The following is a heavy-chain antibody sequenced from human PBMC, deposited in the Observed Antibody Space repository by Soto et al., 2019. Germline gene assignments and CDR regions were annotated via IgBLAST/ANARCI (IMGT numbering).Heavy chain of an antibody. CDR2: VNHSGTT. CDR3: ARMGPFLGQ. V-gene: IGHV4-34*02. J-gene: IGHJ4*02. CDR1: GGSFNGFF. D-gene: IGHD3-16*01. Sequence: QVQVQQWGAGLLKPSETLSLSCSVSGGSFNGFFWSWIRQPPGKGLEWIGEVNHSGTTKYSPALESRVTLSAGTSTHLFFLNLTSVTAADTAVYYCARMGPFLGQWGQGSLVTVSS.